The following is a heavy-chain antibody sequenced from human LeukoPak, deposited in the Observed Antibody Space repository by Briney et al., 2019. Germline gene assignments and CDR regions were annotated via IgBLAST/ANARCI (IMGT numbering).Heavy chain of an antibody. V-gene: IGHV4-39*01. D-gene: IGHD3-16*01. CDR1: SXY. Sequence: SXYWGWLRQPPGRGREGVGSIYYSGSTYYNPSLKSRVTISVNTSKNQCSLKLSSVTAADTAVYYCARHRFGHLFDTWGQGTLVTVSS. CDR3: ARHRFGHLFDT. J-gene: IGHJ4*02. CDR2: IYYSGST.